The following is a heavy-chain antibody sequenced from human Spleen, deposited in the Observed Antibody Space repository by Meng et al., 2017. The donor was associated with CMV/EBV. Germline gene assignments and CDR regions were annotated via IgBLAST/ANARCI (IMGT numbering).Heavy chain of an antibody. CDR2: IYYSGST. CDR1: GGSVSSGSYY. Sequence: GSLRLSCTVSGGSVSSGSYYWSWIRQPPGKGLEWIGYIYYSGSTNYNPSLKSRVTISVDTSKNQFSLKLSSVTAADTAVYYCATIVGSHYEPLDIWGHGTMVTVSS. V-gene: IGHV4-61*01. J-gene: IGHJ3*02. CDR3: ATIVGSHYEPLDI. D-gene: IGHD1-26*01.